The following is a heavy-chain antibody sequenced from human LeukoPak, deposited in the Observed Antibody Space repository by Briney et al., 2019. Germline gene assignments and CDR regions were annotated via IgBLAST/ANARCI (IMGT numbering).Heavy chain of an antibody. J-gene: IGHJ5*02. CDR2: IYYSGST. CDR3: ARLGRSSSWYDA. CDR1: GGSFSSSDYY. D-gene: IGHD6-13*01. V-gene: IGHV4-39*07. Sequence: SETLSLTCTVSGGSFSSSDYYWGWIRQPPGKGLEWIGSIYYSGSTYYNPSLNGRVTISIDTSKHQFSLRVNSVTATDTAVYYCARLGRSSSWYDAWGQGTLVTVSS.